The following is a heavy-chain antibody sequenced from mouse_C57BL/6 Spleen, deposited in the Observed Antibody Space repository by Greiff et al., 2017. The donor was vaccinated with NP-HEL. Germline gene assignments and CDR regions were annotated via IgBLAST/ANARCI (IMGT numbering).Heavy chain of an antibody. J-gene: IGHJ2*01. CDR1: GYTFTSYW. CDR2: IDPSDSYT. V-gene: IGHV1-59*01. Sequence: QVQLQQPGAELVRPGTSVKLSCKASGYTFTSYWMHWVKQRPGQGLEWIGVIDPSDSYTNYNQKFKGKATLTVDTSSSTAYMQLSSLTSEDSAVDYCAKEGWLPFDYWGQGTTLTVSS. CDR3: AKEGWLPFDY. D-gene: IGHD2-3*01.